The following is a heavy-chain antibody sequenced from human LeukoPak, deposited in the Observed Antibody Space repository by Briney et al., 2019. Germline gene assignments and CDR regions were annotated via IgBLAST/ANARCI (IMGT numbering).Heavy chain of an antibody. CDR3: ARARTYSTGWYYFDY. J-gene: IGHJ4*02. Sequence: PSETLSLTCTVSGGSISSYYWSWIRQPPGKGLEWIGYVYYSVSTNYNPSLKSRVTISVDTSKNQFSLKLTSVTAADTAVYYCARARTYSTGWYYFDYWGQGTLVTVS. D-gene: IGHD6-19*01. CDR1: GGSISSYY. V-gene: IGHV4-59*01. CDR2: VYYSVST.